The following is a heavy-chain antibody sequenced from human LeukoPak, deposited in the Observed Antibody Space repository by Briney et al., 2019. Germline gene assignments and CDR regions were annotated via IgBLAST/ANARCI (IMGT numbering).Heavy chain of an antibody. Sequence: SETLSLTCTVSGGSISSSNYYWGWIRQPPGKGLEWIGSIYYSGSTYYNPSLKSRVTISVDTSKNQFSLKLSSVTAADTAVYYCARGAYYYMDVWGKGTTVTVSS. CDR3: ARGAYYYMDV. CDR2: IYYSGST. J-gene: IGHJ6*03. V-gene: IGHV4-39*07. CDR1: GGSISSSNYY.